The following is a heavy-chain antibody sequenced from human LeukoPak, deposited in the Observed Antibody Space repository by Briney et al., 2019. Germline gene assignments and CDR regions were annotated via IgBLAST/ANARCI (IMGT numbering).Heavy chain of an antibody. D-gene: IGHD3-10*01. CDR1: GFTFDDYA. V-gene: IGHV3-9*01. CDR2: ISWNSGSI. J-gene: IGHJ3*02. CDR3: AKSLSLRGLLWFGEWGFDI. Sequence: GGSLRLCCAASGFTFDDYAMHWVRHAPGKGLEGVSGISWNSGSIGYADSVKGRFTISRDNAKNSLYLQMNSLRAEDTALYYCAKSLSLRGLLWFGEWGFDIWGQGTMVTVSS.